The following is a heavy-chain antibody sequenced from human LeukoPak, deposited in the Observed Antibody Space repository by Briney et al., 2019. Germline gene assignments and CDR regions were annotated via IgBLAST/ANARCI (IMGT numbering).Heavy chain of an antibody. CDR3: ARVGHCSDTRYLGFDV. V-gene: IGHV3-21*01. CDR2: ITGSSNDI. CDR1: GFALSSHG. Sequence: GGSLRLSCAASGFALSSHGMSWVRQAPGKGLEGVASITGSSNDIYYGDSVKGRFTISRDNSKDSVLLQMNSLKAEDTAVYYCARVGHCSDTRYLGFDVWGRGTVVTVSS. D-gene: IGHD2-15*01. J-gene: IGHJ3*01.